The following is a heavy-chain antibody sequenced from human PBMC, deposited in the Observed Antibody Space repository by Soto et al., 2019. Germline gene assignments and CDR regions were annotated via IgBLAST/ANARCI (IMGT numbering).Heavy chain of an antibody. CDR1: GFSFSHYG. D-gene: IGHD2-8*01. J-gene: IGHJ4*02. CDR3: ARDNGVDYGSPFDC. V-gene: IGHV3-33*01. CDR2: IWYDGSNK. Sequence: QVQLVESGGGVVQPGRSLRLSCVGSGFSFSHYGMHWVRRAPGKGLEWVAIIWYDGSNKYYADSVKGRFTVSRDNSRNTLFLQMNSLRAEDTAVYYCARDNGVDYGSPFDCLGQGTLVTVSS.